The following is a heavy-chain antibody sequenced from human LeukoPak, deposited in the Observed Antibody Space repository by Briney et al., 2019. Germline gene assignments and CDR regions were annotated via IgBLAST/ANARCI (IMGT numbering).Heavy chain of an antibody. CDR3: ARVPDILTGYDY. J-gene: IGHJ4*02. Sequence: GGSLRLSCAASGFTFSSYSMNWVRQAPGKGLEWVSSISSSSVYIYYADSVKGRFTISRDNAKNSLYLQMNSLRAEDTAVYYCARVPDILTGYDYWGQGTLVTVSS. CDR2: ISSSSVYI. CDR1: GFTFSSYS. V-gene: IGHV3-21*01. D-gene: IGHD3-9*01.